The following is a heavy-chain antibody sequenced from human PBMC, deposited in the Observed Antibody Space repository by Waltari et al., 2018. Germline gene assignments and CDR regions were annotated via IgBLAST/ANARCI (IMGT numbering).Heavy chain of an antibody. D-gene: IGHD2-21*01. CDR1: GGTFSSYA. CDR2: IIPIFGTA. Sequence: VQLVQSGAEVKKPGSSVKVSCKASGGTFSSYAISWGRQDPGQGLEWMGWIIPIFGTANYAQKFQGRVTITADESTSTAYMELSSLRSEDTAVYYCATETTYCGGDCYGMDVWGQGTTVTVSS. CDR3: ATETTYCGGDCYGMDV. V-gene: IGHV1-69*01. J-gene: IGHJ6*02.